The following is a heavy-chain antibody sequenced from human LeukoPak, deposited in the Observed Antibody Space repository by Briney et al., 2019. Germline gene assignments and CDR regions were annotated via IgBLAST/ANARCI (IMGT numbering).Heavy chain of an antibody. Sequence: PGGSLRLSCSVSGFSFSSYAMHWVRQAPGKGLEYVSSISSNGDSTYYADPVKGRFTISRDNSKNTLFLQMSSLRAEDTAVYYCVKDRYVDYWGQGTLVTVSS. CDR3: VKDRYVDY. V-gene: IGHV3-64D*09. D-gene: IGHD3-16*01. CDR2: ISSNGDST. J-gene: IGHJ4*02. CDR1: GFSFSSYA.